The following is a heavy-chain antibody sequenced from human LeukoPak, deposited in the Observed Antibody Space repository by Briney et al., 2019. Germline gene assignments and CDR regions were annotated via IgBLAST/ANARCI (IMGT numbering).Heavy chain of an antibody. CDR2: IYSGGST. V-gene: IGHV3-53*01. CDR1: GFTFSDYY. D-gene: IGHD2-15*01. Sequence: GGSLRLSCAASGFTFSDYYMSWVRQAPGKGLEWVSVIYSGGSTYYADSVKGRFTISRDNSKNTLYLQMNSLRAEDTAVYYCARDRIDSEGRDYWGQGTLVTVSS. CDR3: ARDRIDSEGRDY. J-gene: IGHJ4*02.